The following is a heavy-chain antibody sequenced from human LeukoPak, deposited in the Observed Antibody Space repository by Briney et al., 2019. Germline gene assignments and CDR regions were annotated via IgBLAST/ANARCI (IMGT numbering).Heavy chain of an antibody. CDR1: GFTFSSYS. V-gene: IGHV3-21*04. J-gene: IGHJ5*02. Sequence: GGSLRLSCAASGFTFSSYSINWVRQAPGKGLEWVSSISRSNSYIYYAESVKGRFTISRDNSKNMLYLQMNSLRAEDTAVYYCAKGYSSSWKGWFDPWGQGTLVTVSS. D-gene: IGHD6-13*01. CDR3: AKGYSSSWKGWFDP. CDR2: ISRSNSYI.